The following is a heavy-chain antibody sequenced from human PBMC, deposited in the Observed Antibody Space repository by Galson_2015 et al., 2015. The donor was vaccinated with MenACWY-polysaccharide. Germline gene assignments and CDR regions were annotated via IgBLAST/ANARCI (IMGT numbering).Heavy chain of an antibody. Sequence: ETLSLTCTVSGGSISSSSYYWGWIRQPPGKGLEWIGSIYYSGSTYYNPSLKSRVTISVDTSKNQFSLKLSSVTAADTAVYYCARHWGYYDFWSGYLGGWGQGTLVTVSS. D-gene: IGHD3-3*01. CDR2: IYYSGST. CDR1: GGSISSSSYY. CDR3: ARHWGYYDFWSGYLGG. J-gene: IGHJ4*02. V-gene: IGHV4-39*01.